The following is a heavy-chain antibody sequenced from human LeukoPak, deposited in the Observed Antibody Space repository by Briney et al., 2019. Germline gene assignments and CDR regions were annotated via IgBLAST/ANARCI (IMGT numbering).Heavy chain of an antibody. J-gene: IGHJ4*02. V-gene: IGHV3-30*19. D-gene: IGHD2-2*01. Sequence: PGGSLRLSCAASGFIFNNYGIHWVRQAPGRGLEWVAVISYDGSNKYYADSVKGRFTISRDNSKNTLYLQMNSLRAEDTAVYYCARAVGQYQLLIDYWGQGTLVTVSS. CDR1: GFIFNNYG. CDR3: ARAVGQYQLLIDY. CDR2: ISYDGSNK.